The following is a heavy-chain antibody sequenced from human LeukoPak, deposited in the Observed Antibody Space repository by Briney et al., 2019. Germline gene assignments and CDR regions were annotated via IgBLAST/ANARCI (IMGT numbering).Heavy chain of an antibody. V-gene: IGHV4-34*01. CDR2: INYSGST. CDR1: GGSFSGYY. Sequence: PSETLSLTCAVYGGSFSGYYWSWIRQPPGKGLEWIGEINYSGSTNYNPTLKSRVTISVDTSKNQFSLKLSSVTAADTAVYYCARRDYYDSSGYHTREFANVYFDYWGQGTLVTVSS. CDR3: ARRDYYDSSGYHTREFANVYFDY. J-gene: IGHJ4*02. D-gene: IGHD3-22*01.